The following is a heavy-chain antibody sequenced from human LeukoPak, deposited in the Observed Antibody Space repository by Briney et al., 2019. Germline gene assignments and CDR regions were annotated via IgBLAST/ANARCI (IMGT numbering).Heavy chain of an antibody. Sequence: PSETLSLTCAVHGGSFSGYYWSWIRQPPGKGLEWIGEINHSGSTNYNPSLKSRVTISVDTSKNQFSLKLSSVTAADTAVYYCARHQGGNPTSFDYWGQGTLVTVSS. J-gene: IGHJ4*02. V-gene: IGHV4-34*01. CDR1: GGSFSGYY. CDR3: ARHQGGNPTSFDY. D-gene: IGHD4-23*01. CDR2: INHSGST.